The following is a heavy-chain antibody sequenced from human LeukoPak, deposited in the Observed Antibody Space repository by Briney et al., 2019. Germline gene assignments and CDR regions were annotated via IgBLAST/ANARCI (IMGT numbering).Heavy chain of an antibody. Sequence: GGSLRLSCADSGFTFSSYSMNWVRQAPGKGLEWVSSISSSSSYIYYADSVKGRFTISRDNAKNSLYLQMNSLRAEDTAVYYCARRIAVAGTRYFQHWGQGTLVTVSS. CDR3: ARRIAVAGTRYFQH. CDR2: ISSSSSYI. D-gene: IGHD6-19*01. CDR1: GFTFSSYS. V-gene: IGHV3-21*01. J-gene: IGHJ1*01.